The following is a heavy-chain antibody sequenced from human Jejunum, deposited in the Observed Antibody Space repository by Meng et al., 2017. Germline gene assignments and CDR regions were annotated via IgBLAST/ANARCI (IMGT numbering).Heavy chain of an antibody. CDR3: AHRRHYSGSWDVGVFDS. V-gene: IGHV2-5*02. J-gene: IGHJ4*02. CDR2: IYWDDDK. CDR1: GFSLTTSQVG. D-gene: IGHD1-26*01. Sequence: QITLKGSGPTRVKPTQTLTLTCTFSGFSLTTSQVGVGWLRQPTGKALECLALIYWDDDKRYSPSLKNRLTITKDTSKNQVVLTMTNVDPVDTATYYCAHRRHYSGSWDVGVFDSWGQGTLVTVSS.